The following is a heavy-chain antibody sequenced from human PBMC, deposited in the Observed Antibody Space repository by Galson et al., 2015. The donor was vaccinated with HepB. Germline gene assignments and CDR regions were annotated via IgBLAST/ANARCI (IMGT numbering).Heavy chain of an antibody. Sequence: SPRLSRAASGFTFSSYGMHRVRQAPGKGLEWVAVISYDGSNKCYADSVKGRFAVSRDTSKNTLYLQMNSLSAEDTAVYYCAKPPWTVFGVVSRKSYYFDHWGRGTLVTVSS. CDR3: AKPPWTVFGVVSRKSYYFDH. V-gene: IGHV3-30*18. D-gene: IGHD3-3*01. J-gene: IGHJ4*02. CDR2: ISYDGSNK. CDR1: GFTFSSYG.